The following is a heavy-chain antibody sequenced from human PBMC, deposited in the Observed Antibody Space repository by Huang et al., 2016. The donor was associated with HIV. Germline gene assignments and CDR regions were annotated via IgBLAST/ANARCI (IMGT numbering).Heavy chain of an antibody. V-gene: IGHV1-2*02. D-gene: IGHD2-15*01. Sequence: QVQLVQSGAEVKKPGASVKVSCRTSGYTFTDYFVHWGRQAPGQGLQLIGSINPRRGVTNYAQKFQGRVTMNRDTSIRTVYMELNRLRSDDTALYYCARTPYSGSHPDYWGQGTLVTVSS. J-gene: IGHJ4*02. CDR2: INPRRGVT. CDR3: ARTPYSGSHPDY. CDR1: GYTFTDYF.